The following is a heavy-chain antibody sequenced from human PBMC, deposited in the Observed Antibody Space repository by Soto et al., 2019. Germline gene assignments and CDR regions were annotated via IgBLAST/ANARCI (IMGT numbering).Heavy chain of an antibody. J-gene: IGHJ4*02. D-gene: IGHD3-3*01. Sequence: QVLLVQSGAEVKKPGASVKVSCKASGYTFNSYGVSWVRQAPGQGLEWMGWISAYNGNTKYSQNLQGRVTMTIDTTTSSAYLEVRSLRSDDTAIYYCARYFWSGQLPFYVDQLGQGTLVTVSS. CDR1: GYTFNSYG. V-gene: IGHV1-18*01. CDR3: ARYFWSGQLPFYVDQ. CDR2: ISAYNGNT.